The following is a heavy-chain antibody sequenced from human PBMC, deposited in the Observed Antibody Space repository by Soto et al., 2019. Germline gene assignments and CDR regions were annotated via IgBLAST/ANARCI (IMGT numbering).Heavy chain of an antibody. CDR1: GYSFTSYG. Sequence: LGESLKISSKGSGYSFTSYGIGWVRQMPGKGLEWMGIIYPGDSDTRYSPSFQGQVTISADKSISTAYLQWSSLKASDTAMYYCATSKQLNDAFDIWGQGTMVSVSS. D-gene: IGHD6-13*01. CDR2: IYPGDSDT. CDR3: ATSKQLNDAFDI. V-gene: IGHV5-51*01. J-gene: IGHJ3*02.